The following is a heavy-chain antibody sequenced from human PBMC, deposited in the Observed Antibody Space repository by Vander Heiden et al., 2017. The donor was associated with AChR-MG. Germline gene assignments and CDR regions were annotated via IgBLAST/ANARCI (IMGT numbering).Heavy chain of an antibody. D-gene: IGHD6-13*01. CDR2: INPSGGST. J-gene: IGHJ3*02. Sequence: QVQLVQSGAEVKKPGAPVKVPCTASGHTSTSNYMHEVRQAPGQGLEWMGIINPSGGSTSYAQKFQGRVTMTRDTSTSTVYMELSSLRSEDTAVYYCAREPLYEQQLGNAFDIWGQGTMVTVSS. CDR1: GHTSTSNY. CDR3: AREPLYEQQLGNAFDI. V-gene: IGHV1-46*01.